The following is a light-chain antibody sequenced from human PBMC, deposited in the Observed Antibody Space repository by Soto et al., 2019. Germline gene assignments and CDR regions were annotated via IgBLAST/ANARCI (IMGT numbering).Light chain of an antibody. J-gene: IGKJ4*01. CDR2: GAS. Sequence: EIVMTQSPATLSVSPGDRATLSCRASQSISSNLAWYQQKPGQAPRLLIYGASTRATAIPARFSGSGSGTEFTLTISSLQSEDFALYYCQQYNNWPLLTFGGGTKVEIK. V-gene: IGKV3-15*01. CDR1: QSISSN. CDR3: QQYNNWPLLT.